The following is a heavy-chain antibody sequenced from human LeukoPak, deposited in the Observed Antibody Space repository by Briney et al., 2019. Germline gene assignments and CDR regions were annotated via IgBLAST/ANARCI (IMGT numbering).Heavy chain of an antibody. CDR3: ARARHYDYIWGSYRYFDY. CDR1: RGTFSSYA. V-gene: IGHV1-69*13. J-gene: IGHJ4*02. CDR2: IIPIFGTA. D-gene: IGHD3-16*02. Sequence: ASVKVSCKASRGTFSSYAISWVRQAPGQGLEWMGGIIPIFGTANYAQKFQGRVTITADESTSTAYMELSSLRSEDTAVYYCARARHYDYIWGSYRYFDYWGQGTLVTVSS.